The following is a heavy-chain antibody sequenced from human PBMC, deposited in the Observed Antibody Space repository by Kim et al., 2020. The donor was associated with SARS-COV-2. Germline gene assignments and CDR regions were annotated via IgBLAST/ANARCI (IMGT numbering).Heavy chain of an antibody. D-gene: IGHD3-3*01. CDR1: GGSFSGYY. V-gene: IGHV4-34*01. CDR2: INHSGST. J-gene: IGHJ4*02. Sequence: SETLSLTCAVYGGSFSGYYWSWIRQPPGKGLEWIGEINHSGSTNYNPSLKSRVTISVDTSKNQFSLKLSSVTAADTAVYYCAIGAYYDFWSGYHRGYFDYWGQGTLVTVSS. CDR3: AIGAYYDFWSGYHRGYFDY.